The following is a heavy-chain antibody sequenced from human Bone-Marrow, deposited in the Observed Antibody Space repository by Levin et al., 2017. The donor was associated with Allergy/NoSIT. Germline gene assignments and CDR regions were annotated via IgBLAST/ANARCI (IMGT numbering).Heavy chain of an antibody. J-gene: IGHJ4*02. Sequence: KPGGSLRLSCAASGFTFTTYTINWVRQAPGKGLEWVSSVSSSGNYIFYADSVRGRFTISRDNATNSLSLQMTSLRADDTAVYYCARGDYFDTRGEPWRKVYYFDYWGQGTLVSVSS. V-gene: IGHV3-21*01. D-gene: IGHD3-22*01. CDR2: VSSSGNYI. CDR1: GFTFTTYT. CDR3: ARGDYFDTRGEPWRKVYYFDY.